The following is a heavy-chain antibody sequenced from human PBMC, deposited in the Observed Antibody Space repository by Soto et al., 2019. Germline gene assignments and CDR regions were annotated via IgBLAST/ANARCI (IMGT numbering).Heavy chain of an antibody. CDR2: ISSDGNNK. Sequence: PGGSLRLSCAASGFTFKTYGMHWVRQAPGKGLEWVALISSDGNNKYHADSVKGRFTISRDNSKNTLYLQMDSLRTEDTAAYYCAKVIGFGYNRNSIGIDYWGQGTLLTGS. CDR1: GFTFKTYG. J-gene: IGHJ4*02. V-gene: IGHV3-30*18. CDR3: AKVIGFGYNRNSIGIDY. D-gene: IGHD1-1*01.